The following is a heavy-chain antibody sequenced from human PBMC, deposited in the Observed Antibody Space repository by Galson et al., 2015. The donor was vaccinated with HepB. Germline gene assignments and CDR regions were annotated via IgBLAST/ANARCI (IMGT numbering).Heavy chain of an antibody. V-gene: IGHV3-23*01. Sequence: SLRLSCAASGFTFNKYAMSWVRQAPGKGLEWVSVISNSGDRTYDADSVKGRFTISRDNSRDTLYLQMNSPRAEDTALYYCAKVVGGWSPYYFDYWGQGTLVTVSS. CDR3: AKVVGGWSPYYFDY. CDR1: GFTFNKYA. CDR2: ISNSGDRT. J-gene: IGHJ4*02. D-gene: IGHD1-26*01.